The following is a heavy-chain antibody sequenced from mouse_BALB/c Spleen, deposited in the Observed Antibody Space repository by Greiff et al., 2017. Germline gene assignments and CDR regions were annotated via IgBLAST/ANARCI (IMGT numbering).Heavy chain of an antibody. CDR3: ARDGSSPYAMDY. V-gene: IGHV14-1*02. J-gene: IGHJ4*01. CDR1: GFNIKDYY. Sequence: VQLKESGAELVRPGALVKLSCKASGFNIKDYYMHWVKQRPEQGLEWIGWIDPENGNTIYDPKFQGKASITADTSSNTAYLQLSSLTSEDTAVYYCARDGSSPYAMDYWGQGTSVTVSS. D-gene: IGHD1-1*01. CDR2: IDPENGNT.